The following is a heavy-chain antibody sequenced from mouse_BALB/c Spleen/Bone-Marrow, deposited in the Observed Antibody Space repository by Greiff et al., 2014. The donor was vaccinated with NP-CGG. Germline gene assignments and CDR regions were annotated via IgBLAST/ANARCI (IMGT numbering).Heavy chain of an antibody. D-gene: IGHD1-1*01. J-gene: IGHJ2*01. CDR2: ISPGTGSI. V-gene: IGHV1S53*02. Sequence: VQLVESDAELVKPGASVKISCKASGYTFTDHAIHWVKQKPEQGLEWIGYISPGTGSIKYNEKFKDKVTLTADKSSSTAYMQLNSLISEDSTVYFCNYYGNTFDYWGQGTTLTVSS. CDR1: GYTFTDHA. CDR3: NYYGNTFDY.